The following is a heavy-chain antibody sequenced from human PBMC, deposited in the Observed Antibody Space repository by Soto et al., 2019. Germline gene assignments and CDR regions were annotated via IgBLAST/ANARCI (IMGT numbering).Heavy chain of an antibody. CDR2: IYQSGVT. V-gene: IGHV4-30-2*01. J-gene: IGHJ5*02. D-gene: IGHD6-19*01. CDR1: GDSYSISTYS. CDR3: AGMPYSSGLRFDP. Sequence: SETLSLTCNMSGDSYSISTYSWSWIRQPPGKALQWIGFIYQSGVTSYNPSLASRVSISLDRSNNQCSLKLKSVTAADTAVYFCAGMPYSSGLRFDPWGPGTLVTVSS.